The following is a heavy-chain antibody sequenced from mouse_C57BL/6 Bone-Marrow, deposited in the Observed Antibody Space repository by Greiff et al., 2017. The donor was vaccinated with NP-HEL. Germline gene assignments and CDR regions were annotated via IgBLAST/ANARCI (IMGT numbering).Heavy chain of an antibody. CDR2: ISYDGSN. D-gene: IGHD2-5*01. CDR3: ARGYYSNYVEGVYFDY. CDR1: GYSITSGYY. J-gene: IGHJ2*01. Sequence: EVHLVESGPGLVKPSQSLSLTCSVTGYSITSGYYWNWIRQFPGNKLEWMGYISYDGSNNYNPSLKNRISITRDTSKNQFFLKLNSVTTEDTATYYCARGYYSNYVEGVYFDYWGQGTTLTVSS. V-gene: IGHV3-6*01.